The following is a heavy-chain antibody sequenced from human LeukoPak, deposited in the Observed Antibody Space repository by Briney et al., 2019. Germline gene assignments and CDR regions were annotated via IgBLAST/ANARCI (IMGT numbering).Heavy chain of an antibody. D-gene: IGHD3-10*01. Sequence: KYGESLKISCTGSGYSVTNYWNGCVRHMAGKGLECMGIIYPVHSYTGCCPSFQVPVTISADKSFITAYMQWISLKATDVAIYDCALLPGSTDDAFDIWGQGTMVTVSS. CDR3: ALLPGSTDDAFDI. J-gene: IGHJ3*02. V-gene: IGHV5-51*01. CDR2: IYPVHSYT. CDR1: GYSVTNYW.